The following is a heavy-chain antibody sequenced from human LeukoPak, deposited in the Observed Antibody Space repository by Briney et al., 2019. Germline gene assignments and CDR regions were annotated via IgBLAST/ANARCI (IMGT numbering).Heavy chain of an antibody. J-gene: IGHJ4*02. Sequence: ASVKVSCKASGYTFTGYYMQWVRQAPGQGPEWMGWINPNSGGTNYAQKFQGRVTMTRDTSISTAYMELSRLRSDDTAVFYCASYSGSYSSDFDYWGQGTLVTVSS. CDR3: ASYSGSYSSDFDY. CDR1: GYTFTGYY. D-gene: IGHD1-26*01. CDR2: INPNSGGT. V-gene: IGHV1-2*02.